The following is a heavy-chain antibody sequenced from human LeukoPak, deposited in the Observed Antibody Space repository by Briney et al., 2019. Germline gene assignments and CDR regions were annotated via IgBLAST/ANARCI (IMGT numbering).Heavy chain of an antibody. Sequence: PGGSLRLSCAASGFTLSNYAMSWVRQAPGKGLEWVSDICGSGGDTYYAEHVKGRFTISRDNSKNTLYLQMNSLRAEDTAVYYCAKDRSCTNNICHGDFDYWGQGTLVTVSS. CDR3: AKDRSCTNNICHGDFDY. J-gene: IGHJ4*02. CDR2: ICGSGGDT. D-gene: IGHD2-8*01. CDR1: GFTLSNYA. V-gene: IGHV3-23*01.